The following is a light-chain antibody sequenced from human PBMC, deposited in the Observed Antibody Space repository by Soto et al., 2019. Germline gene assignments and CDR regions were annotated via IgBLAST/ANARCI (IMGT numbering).Light chain of an antibody. CDR3: SSYADSNNYV. CDR1: SSDIGGYNY. Sequence: QSALTQPASASGSPGQSVTISCTGTSSDIGGYNYVSWYQQHPGKAPKLMIYEVSQRPSGVPDRFSGSKSGNTASLTVSGLQADDEADYYCSSYADSNNYVFGTGTKLTVL. J-gene: IGLJ1*01. V-gene: IGLV2-8*01. CDR2: EVS.